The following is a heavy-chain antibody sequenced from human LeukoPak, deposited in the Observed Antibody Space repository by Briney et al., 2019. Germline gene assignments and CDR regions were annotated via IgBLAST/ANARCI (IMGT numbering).Heavy chain of an antibody. J-gene: IGHJ4*02. CDR2: IYYSGST. CDR1: GDSISSSSYY. CDR3: ARRGYSSGWSNFDY. V-gene: IGHV4-39*01. Sequence: SETLSLTCTVSGDSISSSSYYWGWIRQPPGKGLEWIGSIYYSGSTYYNPSLKSRVTISVDTSKNQFSLKLSSVTAADTAVYYCARRGYSSGWSNFDYWGQGTLVTVSS. D-gene: IGHD6-19*01.